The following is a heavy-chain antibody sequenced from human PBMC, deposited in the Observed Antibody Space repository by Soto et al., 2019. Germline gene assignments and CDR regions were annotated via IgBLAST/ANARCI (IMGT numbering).Heavy chain of an antibody. Sequence: EVQLVESGGGLVKPGGSLRLSCAASGFTFSSYSMNWVRQAPGKGLERVSSISSSSSYIYYADSVKGRFTISRDNAKNSLYLQMNSLRAEDTAVYYCARDRGYDFWSGQINYWGQGTLVTVSS. J-gene: IGHJ4*02. D-gene: IGHD3-3*01. CDR1: GFTFSSYS. CDR3: ARDRGYDFWSGQINY. CDR2: ISSSSSYI. V-gene: IGHV3-21*01.